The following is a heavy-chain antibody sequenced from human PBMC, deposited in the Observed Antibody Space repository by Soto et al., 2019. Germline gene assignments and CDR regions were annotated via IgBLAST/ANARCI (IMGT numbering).Heavy chain of an antibody. CDR1: GFTVSSNY. V-gene: IGHV3-66*01. Sequence: EVQLVDSGGGLVQPGGSLRLSCAASGFTVSSNYMSWVRQAPGKGLEWVSVIYSGGSTYYADSVKGRFTISRDNSKNTLYLQMNSLRAEDTAVYYCARARGYCSGGSCFPFDYWGQGTLVTVSS. J-gene: IGHJ4*02. CDR2: IYSGGST. CDR3: ARARGYCSGGSCFPFDY. D-gene: IGHD2-15*01.